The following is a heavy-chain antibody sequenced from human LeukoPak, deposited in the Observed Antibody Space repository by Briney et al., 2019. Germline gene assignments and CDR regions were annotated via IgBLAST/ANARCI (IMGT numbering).Heavy chain of an antibody. V-gene: IGHV3-23*01. CDR3: AKGSQYGGSGSYLGAFDI. CDR2: ISGSGGST. J-gene: IGHJ3*02. CDR1: GFTFSSYA. Sequence: GGSLRLSCAASGFTFSSYAMSWVRQAPGKGLEWVSAISGSGGSTYYADSVKGRFTISRDNSKNTLYLQMNSLRAEDTAVYYCAKGSQYGGSGSYLGAFDIWGQGTMVTVSS. D-gene: IGHD3-10*01.